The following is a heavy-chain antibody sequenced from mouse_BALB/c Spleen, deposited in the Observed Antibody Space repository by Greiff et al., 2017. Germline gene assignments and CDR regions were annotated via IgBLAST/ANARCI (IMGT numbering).Heavy chain of an antibody. J-gene: IGHJ4*01. D-gene: IGHD2-3*01. CDR1: GFTFSSYA. CDR3: ARRYESLYAMDY. CDR2: ISSGGSYT. Sequence: EVKLMESGGGLVKPGGSLKLSCAASGFTFSSYAMSWVRQTPEKRLEWVATISSGGSYTYYPDSVKGRFTISRDNAKNTLYLQMSSLRSEDTAMYYCARRYESLYAMDYWGQGTSVTVSS. V-gene: IGHV5-9-3*01.